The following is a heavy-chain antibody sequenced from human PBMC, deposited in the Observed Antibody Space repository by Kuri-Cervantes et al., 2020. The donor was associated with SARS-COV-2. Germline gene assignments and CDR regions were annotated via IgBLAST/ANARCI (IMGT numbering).Heavy chain of an antibody. D-gene: IGHD3-3*01. CDR2: VKTNGGNT. Sequence: ASVKVSCKTPETTFPNYDINWVRQATGQGLEWMGMVKTNGGNTLYAQFFQGRVTMTRYISTSTAYMELSSLRSEDTAVYYCATGPPYYDPSNWFDPWGQGTLVTVS. CDR3: ATGPPYYDPSNWFDP. CDR1: ETTFPNYD. J-gene: IGHJ5*02. V-gene: IGHV1-8*01.